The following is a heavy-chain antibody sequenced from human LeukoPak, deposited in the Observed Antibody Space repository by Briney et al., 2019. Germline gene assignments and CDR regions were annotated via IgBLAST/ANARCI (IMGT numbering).Heavy chain of an antibody. CDR3: ARTNVDIVATYGMDV. CDR2: IIPILGIA. Sequence: SVKVSCKASGGTFSNYAISWVRQAPGQGLEWMGRIIPILGIANYAQKFQGRVTITADKSTSTAYMELSSLRSEDTAVYYCARTNVDIVATYGMDVWGQGTTVTVSS. D-gene: IGHD5-12*01. CDR1: GGTFSNYA. V-gene: IGHV1-69*04. J-gene: IGHJ6*02.